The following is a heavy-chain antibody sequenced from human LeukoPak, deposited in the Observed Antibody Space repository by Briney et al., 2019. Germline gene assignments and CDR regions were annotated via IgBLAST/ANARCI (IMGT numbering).Heavy chain of an antibody. CDR3: AKDLRKWELLPFDY. Sequence: HTGGSVRLSCAASGFTFSSYGMHWVRQAPGKGLEWVAVIWYDGSNKYYADSVKGRFTISRDNSKNTLYLQMNSLRAEDTAVYYCAKDLRKWELLPFDYWGQGTLVTVSS. CDR1: GFTFSSYG. V-gene: IGHV3-33*06. J-gene: IGHJ4*02. CDR2: IWYDGSNK. D-gene: IGHD1-26*01.